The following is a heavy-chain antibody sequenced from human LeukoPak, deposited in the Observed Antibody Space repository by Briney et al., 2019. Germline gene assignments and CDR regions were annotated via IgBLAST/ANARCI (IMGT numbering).Heavy chain of an antibody. CDR3: ARGRSTDLFDY. CDR1: GGSISSYY. CDR2: IYYRGST. J-gene: IGHJ4*02. D-gene: IGHD6-6*01. V-gene: IGHV4-59*01. Sequence: SETLSLTCTVSGGSISSYYWSWIRQPPGKGLEWIGYIYYRGSTNHNPSLKSRVTMSVDTSKKQFFLKLSSVTAADTAVYYCARGRSTDLFDYWGQGTLVTVSS.